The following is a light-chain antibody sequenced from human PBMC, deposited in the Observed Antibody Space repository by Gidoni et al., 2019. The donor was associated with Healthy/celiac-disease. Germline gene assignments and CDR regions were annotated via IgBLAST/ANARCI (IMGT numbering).Light chain of an antibody. CDR3: QQRYSTPWT. Sequence: DIQITQSPSSLSASVGDRVTITCRASQSISIYLNWYQQKPGKAPKLLIYAASSLQSGVPSRFSGSGSGTDFTLTISSLQPEDFATYYCQQRYSTPWTFGQGTKVEIK. CDR1: QSISIY. CDR2: AAS. V-gene: IGKV1-39*01. J-gene: IGKJ1*01.